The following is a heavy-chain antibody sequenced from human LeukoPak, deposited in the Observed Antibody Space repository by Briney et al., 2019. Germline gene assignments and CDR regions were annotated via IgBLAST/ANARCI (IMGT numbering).Heavy chain of an antibody. J-gene: IGHJ4*02. CDR3: ARAGDYYDSRPLLWDY. Sequence: GASVKVSCKASGGTFSSYAISWVRQAPGQGLEWMGRIIPIFGIANYAQKFQGRVTITADKSTSTAYMELSSLRSEDTAVYYCARAGDYYDSRPLLWDYWGQGTLVTVSS. D-gene: IGHD3-22*01. CDR2: IIPIFGIA. V-gene: IGHV1-69*04. CDR1: GGTFSSYA.